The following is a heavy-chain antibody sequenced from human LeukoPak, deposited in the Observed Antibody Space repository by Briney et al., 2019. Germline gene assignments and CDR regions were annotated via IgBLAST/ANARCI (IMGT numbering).Heavy chain of an antibody. J-gene: IGHJ4*02. Sequence: PSETLSLTCTVSGGSISSYYWSWIRQPPGKGLEWIGYIYYSGSTNYNPSLKSRVTISVDTSKNQFSLKLSSVIAADTAVYYCARDSAHTVTGYVYWGQGTLVTVSS. V-gene: IGHV4-59*01. CDR2: IYYSGST. CDR1: GGSISSYY. D-gene: IGHD4-17*01. CDR3: ARDSAHTVTGYVY.